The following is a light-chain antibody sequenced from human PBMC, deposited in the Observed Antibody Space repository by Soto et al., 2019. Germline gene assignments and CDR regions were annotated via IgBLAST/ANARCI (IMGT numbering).Light chain of an antibody. V-gene: IGKV3-15*01. CDR3: QQYNNWPPN. J-gene: IGKJ5*01. CDR2: GAS. CDR1: QSVSAN. Sequence: EIVMTQSPATLSVSPGERATLSCRASQSVSANLAWYQQKPGQAPRLLIYGASIRATGIPARFSGSWSGTDFTLTVSSLQSEDIAVYFCQQYNNWPPNFGQGTRLEIK.